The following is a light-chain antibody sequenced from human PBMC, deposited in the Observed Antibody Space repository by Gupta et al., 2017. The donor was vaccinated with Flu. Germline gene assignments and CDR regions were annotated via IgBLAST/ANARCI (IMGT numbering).Light chain of an antibody. CDR1: QDIAKY. V-gene: IGKV1-33*01. J-gene: IGKJ2*01. CDR3: LQYDTRPPYT. Sequence: SSLSASLGDRLTITCQTSQDIAKYLNWYQHKPGEAPKLLIKEASHLQTGLPSRFSESGSGSDFTFTISGLQLEDVATYYCLQYDTRPPYTFGQGT. CDR2: EAS.